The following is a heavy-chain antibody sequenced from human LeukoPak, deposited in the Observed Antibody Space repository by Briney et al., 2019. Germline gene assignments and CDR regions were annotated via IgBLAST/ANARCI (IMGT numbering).Heavy chain of an antibody. Sequence: GGSLRLSCAASGLTFSSYAMSWVRQAPGKGLEWVSAISGSGGSTYYADSVKGRFTISRDNSKNTLYLQMNSLRAEDTAVYYCAKQFHSSGWNQGAFDIWGQGTMVTVSS. J-gene: IGHJ3*02. CDR2: ISGSGGST. D-gene: IGHD6-19*01. CDR3: AKQFHSSGWNQGAFDI. CDR1: GLTFSSYA. V-gene: IGHV3-23*01.